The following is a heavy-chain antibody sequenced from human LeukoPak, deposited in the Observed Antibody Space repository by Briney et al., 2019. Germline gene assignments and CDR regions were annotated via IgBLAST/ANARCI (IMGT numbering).Heavy chain of an antibody. J-gene: IGHJ4*02. CDR3: ARGPPTDYYDSSGFYYVFDY. CDR2: IYYSGST. V-gene: IGHV4-39*01. CDR1: GGSISSSSYY. Sequence: SETLSLTCTVSGGSISSSSYYWGLIRQPPGKGLEWIGSIYYSGSTYYNPSLKSRVIMSVDTSKNQFSLKLSSVTAADTAVYFCARGPPTDYYDSSGFYYVFDYWGQGTLVTVSS. D-gene: IGHD3-22*01.